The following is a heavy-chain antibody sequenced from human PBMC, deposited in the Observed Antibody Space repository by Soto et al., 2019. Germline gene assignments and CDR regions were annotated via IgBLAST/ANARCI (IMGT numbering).Heavy chain of an antibody. V-gene: IGHV6-1*01. D-gene: IGHD2-15*01. Sequence: PSQTLSLTCAISGDSVSSNSAAWNWIRQSPSRGLEWLGRTYYRSKWYNDYAVSVKSRITINPDTSKNQFSLQLNSVTPEDTAVYYCARDQFDCSGGSCNQGFDYWGQGTLVTSPQ. CDR2: TYYRSKWYN. CDR3: ARDQFDCSGGSCNQGFDY. J-gene: IGHJ4*02. CDR1: GDSVSSNSAA.